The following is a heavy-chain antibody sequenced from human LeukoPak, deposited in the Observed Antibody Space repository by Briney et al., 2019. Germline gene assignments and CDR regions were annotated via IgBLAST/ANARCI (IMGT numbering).Heavy chain of an antibody. CDR3: ARDPRWLTPDCTSTSCYENYFDP. Sequence: KAAETLSLTRALSGYSINNGYQWAWIRQSPGRGLEWFGSIFHEGDSHYNPSLRSRVVISVDTSNNQFSLRLSSVTVADTALYYCARDPRWLTPDCTSTSCYENYFDPWGRGTLVTVSS. D-gene: IGHD2-2*01. J-gene: IGHJ5*02. V-gene: IGHV4-38-2*02. CDR1: GYSINNGYQ. CDR2: IFHEGDS.